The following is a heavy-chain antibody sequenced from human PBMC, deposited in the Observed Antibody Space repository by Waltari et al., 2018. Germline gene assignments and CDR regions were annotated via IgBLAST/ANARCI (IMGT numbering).Heavy chain of an antibody. CDR3: TRDDSSGSWAFDI. CDR2: IYTSGST. CDR1: GGSISSYY. D-gene: IGHD3-22*01. Sequence: QVQLQESGPGLVKPSETLSLTCTVSGGSISSYYWRWNRQPAGKGLEWIGRIYTSGSTNYNPSLKSRVTMSVDTSKNQFSLKLSSVTAADTAVYYCTRDDSSGSWAFDIWGQGTMVTVSS. J-gene: IGHJ3*02. V-gene: IGHV4-4*07.